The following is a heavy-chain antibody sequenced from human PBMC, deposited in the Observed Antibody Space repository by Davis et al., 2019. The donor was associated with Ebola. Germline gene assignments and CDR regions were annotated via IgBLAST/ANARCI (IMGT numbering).Heavy chain of an antibody. Sequence: GESLKISCATSGFTFSSYAMSWVRQAPGKGLEWVSGINGGGVTTVYADSVKGRFTISRDNSRNTLSLEMNSLRAEDTALYYCAKFRSGWSYFDCWGQGTLVTVSS. CDR2: INGGGVTT. V-gene: IGHV3-23*01. D-gene: IGHD6-19*01. CDR3: AKFRSGWSYFDC. CDR1: GFTFSSYA. J-gene: IGHJ4*02.